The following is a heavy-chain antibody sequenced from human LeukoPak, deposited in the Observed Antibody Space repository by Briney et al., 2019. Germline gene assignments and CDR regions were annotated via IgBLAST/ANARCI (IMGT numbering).Heavy chain of an antibody. CDR1: GGSISSYY. V-gene: IGHV4-59*01. D-gene: IGHD3-16*01. Sequence: SETLSLTCTVSGGSISSYYWSWIRQPPGKGLEWIGYIYYSGSTNYNPSLKSLVTISVDTSKNQFSLKLSSVTAADTAVYYCARVLYVWGSYSVFDYWGQGTLVTVSS. CDR2: IYYSGST. CDR3: ARVLYVWGSYSVFDY. J-gene: IGHJ4*02.